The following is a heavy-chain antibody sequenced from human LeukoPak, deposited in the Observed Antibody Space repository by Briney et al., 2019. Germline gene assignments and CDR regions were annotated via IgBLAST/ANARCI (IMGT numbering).Heavy chain of an antibody. CDR1: GFTFSSYG. CDR3: ARLYYYDSGGSPRHMDV. CDR2: IWYDGSNK. Sequence: GGSLRLSCAASGFTFSSYGMHWVRQAPGKGLEWVAVIWYDGSNKYYAVSVKGRFTISRDNSKNTLYLQMNSLRAEDTAVYYCARLYYYDSGGSPRHMDVWGQGTTVTVSS. V-gene: IGHV3-33*01. D-gene: IGHD3-22*01. J-gene: IGHJ6*02.